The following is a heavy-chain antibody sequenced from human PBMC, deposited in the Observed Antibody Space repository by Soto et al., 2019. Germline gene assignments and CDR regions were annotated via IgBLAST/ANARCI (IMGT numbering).Heavy chain of an antibody. CDR3: ARHMDYYYGRGSGNGHGV. V-gene: IGHV1-2*02. J-gene: IGHJ6*04. CDR1: GYTFTAYY. CDR2: INPKFGDT. D-gene: IGHD3-10*02. Sequence: QVQLVQSGAEVKEPGDSVRVSCEASGYTFTAYYIHWVRQAPGPGLEWMGWINPKFGDTTYAQDFQCRVSMTRDMSISTVYMELSRLTSADTAIYYCARHMDYYYGRGSGNGHGVWGKGTKVTVFS.